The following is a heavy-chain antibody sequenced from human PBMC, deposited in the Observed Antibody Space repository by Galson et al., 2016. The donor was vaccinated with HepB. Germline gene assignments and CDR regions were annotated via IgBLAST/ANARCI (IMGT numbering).Heavy chain of an antibody. CDR3: AAEYSSSMGAFDI. Sequence: SLRLSCAASGFTFSRYSMNWVRQAPGKGLEWVSYISGGGTYIYYADSVKGRFTISRDKSKNTLYLQMNSLSAEDTAVYYCAAEYSSSMGAFDIWGQGTMVTVSS. J-gene: IGHJ3*02. CDR2: ISGGGTYI. V-gene: IGHV3-21*01. D-gene: IGHD6-6*01. CDR1: GFTFSRYS.